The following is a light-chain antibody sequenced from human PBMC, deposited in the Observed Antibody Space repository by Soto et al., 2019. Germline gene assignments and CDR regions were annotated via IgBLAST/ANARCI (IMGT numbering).Light chain of an antibody. V-gene: IGKV3-20*01. CDR2: RSS. CDR3: QQYGTALYT. Sequence: EIVLTQSPGTLSLSPGERATLSCRASQSVSDNYLAWYQQQPGQAPRLLIYRSSSRATGIPDRFSGSGSGTDFTLTISILEPEDFAVYYCQQYGTALYTFGQGTKLEIK. CDR1: QSVSDNY. J-gene: IGKJ2*01.